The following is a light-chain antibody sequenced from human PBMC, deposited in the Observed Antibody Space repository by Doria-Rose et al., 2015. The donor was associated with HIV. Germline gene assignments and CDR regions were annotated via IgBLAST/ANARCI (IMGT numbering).Light chain of an antibody. CDR2: DGS. CDR1: QSLSSTY. CDR3: HQYGTSWT. Sequence: EIVMTQSPGTLSLSPGERDTLSCRASQSLSSTYLAWYQQKPGQAPSLLIYDGSTRATGIPDRFSASGSGTDFTLTINRLEPEDFALYYCHQYGTSWTFGQGTKVEI. V-gene: IGKV3-20*01. J-gene: IGKJ1*01.